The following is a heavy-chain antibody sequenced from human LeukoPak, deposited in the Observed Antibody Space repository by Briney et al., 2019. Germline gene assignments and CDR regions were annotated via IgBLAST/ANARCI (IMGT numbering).Heavy chain of an antibody. CDR2: INHSGST. V-gene: IGHV4-34*01. CDR3: ARGKFGRRLDP. D-gene: IGHD3-10*01. CDR1: GGSFSGYD. J-gene: IGHJ5*02. Sequence: SETLSLTCAVYGGSFSGYDWSWIRQPPGKGLEWIGEINHSGSTNYNPSLKSRVTISVDTSKNQFSLKLSSVTAADTAVYYCARGKFGRRLDPWGQGTLVTVSS.